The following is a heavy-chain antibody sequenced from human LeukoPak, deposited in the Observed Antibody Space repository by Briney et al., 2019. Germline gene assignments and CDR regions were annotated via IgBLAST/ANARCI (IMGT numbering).Heavy chain of an antibody. CDR2: TYYRSKWYN. CDR1: GDSVSSNSAA. V-gene: IGHV6-1*01. D-gene: IGHD3-10*01. Sequence: KASQTLSLTCAISGDSVSSNSAAWNWIRQSPSRGLEWLGRTYYRSKWYNDYAVSVKSRITINSDTSKNQFSLQLNSVTPEDTAVYYCARDGGSGSYYPYYYGMDVWGQGTTVTVSS. CDR3: ARDGGSGSYYPYYYGMDV. J-gene: IGHJ6*02.